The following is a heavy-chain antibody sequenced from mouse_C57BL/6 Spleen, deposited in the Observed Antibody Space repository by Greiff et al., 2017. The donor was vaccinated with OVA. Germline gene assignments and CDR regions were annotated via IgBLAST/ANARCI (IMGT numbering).Heavy chain of an antibody. D-gene: IGHD2-4*01. CDR2: ISDGGSYT. J-gene: IGHJ2*01. CDR1: GFTFSSYA. Sequence: EVKLVESGGGLVKPGGSLKLSCAASGFTFSSYAMSWVRQTPEKRLEWVATISDGGSYTYYPDNVKGRFTISRDNAKNNLYLQMSHLTSEDTAMYYCEREDYDYGDNLDYWGQGTTLTVSS. V-gene: IGHV5-4*01. CDR3: EREDYDYGDNLDY.